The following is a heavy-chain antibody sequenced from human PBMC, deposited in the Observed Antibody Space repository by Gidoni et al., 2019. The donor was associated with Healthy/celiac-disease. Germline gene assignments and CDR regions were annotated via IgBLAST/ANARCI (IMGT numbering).Heavy chain of an antibody. Sequence: EVQLVESGGGLVQPGGSLRLSCAASGFTVSSTYMSWVRQAPGKGLEWVSVIYSGGSTYYADSVKGRFTISRDNSKNTLYLQMNSLRAEDTAVYYCARVTSGDSSGYLLSWYDYWGQGTLVTVSS. CDR3: ARVTSGDSSGYLLSWYDY. CDR2: IYSGGST. D-gene: IGHD3-22*01. CDR1: GFTVSSTY. J-gene: IGHJ4*02. V-gene: IGHV3-66*01.